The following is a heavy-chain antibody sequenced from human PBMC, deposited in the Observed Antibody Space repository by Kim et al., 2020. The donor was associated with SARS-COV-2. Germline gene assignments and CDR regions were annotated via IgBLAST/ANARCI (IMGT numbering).Heavy chain of an antibody. D-gene: IGHD7-27*01. V-gene: IGHV4-34*01. Sequence: SETLSLTCAVYGGSFSGYYWSWIRQPPGKGLEWIGEINHSGSTNYNPSLKSRVTISVDTSKNQFSLKLSSVTAADTAVYYCARGHAQRRGLGSDFGFDYWGQGTLVTVSS. CDR1: GGSFSGYY. J-gene: IGHJ4*02. CDR3: ARGHAQRRGLGSDFGFDY. CDR2: INHSGST.